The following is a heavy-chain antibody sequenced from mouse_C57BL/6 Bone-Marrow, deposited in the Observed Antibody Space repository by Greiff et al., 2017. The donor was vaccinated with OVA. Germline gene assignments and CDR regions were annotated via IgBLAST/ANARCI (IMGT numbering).Heavy chain of an antibody. V-gene: IGHV1-55*01. CDR2: IYPGSGST. CDR1: GYTFTSYW. Sequence: VQLQQPGAELVKPGASVKMSCKASGYTFTSYWITWVKQRPGQGLEWIGDIYPGSGSTNYNEKFKSKATLTVDTSSSTAYMQLSSLISEDSAVYYCARDYGSSYWYFDVWGTGTTVTVSS. J-gene: IGHJ1*03. CDR3: ARDYGSSYWYFDV. D-gene: IGHD1-1*01.